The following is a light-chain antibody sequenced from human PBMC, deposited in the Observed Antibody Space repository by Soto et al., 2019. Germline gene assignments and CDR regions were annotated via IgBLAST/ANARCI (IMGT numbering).Light chain of an antibody. J-gene: IGKJ1*01. Sequence: DIQMTQSPSSLSASVGDRVTITCRASQSISSYLNRYQQKPGKVPKVLIYAASTLQSGVPSRFSGSGSGTDFTLTISSLQPEDFATYYCQQSSGAPWTFGQGTKVEI. V-gene: IGKV1-39*01. CDR2: AAS. CDR1: QSISSY. CDR3: QQSSGAPWT.